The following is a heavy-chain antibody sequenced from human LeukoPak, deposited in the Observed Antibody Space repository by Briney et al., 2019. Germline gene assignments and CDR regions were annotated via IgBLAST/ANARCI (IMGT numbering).Heavy chain of an antibody. V-gene: IGHV3-64*01. D-gene: IGHD4/OR15-4a*01. J-gene: IGHJ3*02. Sequence: GGSLRLSCAASGFTFSRYAMHWVRQAPGKGLEYVSAISSNGGSTYYANSVKGRFTISRDNSKNTLYLQMGSLRAEDMAVYYCARTRKLTRTAFDIWGQGTMVTVSS. CDR3: ARTRKLTRTAFDI. CDR1: GFTFSRYA. CDR2: ISSNGGST.